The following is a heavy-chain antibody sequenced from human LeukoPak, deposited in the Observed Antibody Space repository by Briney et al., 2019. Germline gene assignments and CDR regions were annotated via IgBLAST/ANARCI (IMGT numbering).Heavy chain of an antibody. CDR1: GFTFSSYA. CDR2: ISGSGDST. Sequence: QAGGSLRLSCAASGFTFSSYAMTWVRQAPGKGLEWVSVISGSGDSTFYADSVKGRFTISRDNSKNTLYLQMNSLRVEDTAVYYCAKDSTASCYSPLDYWGQGTLVTVSS. CDR3: AKDSTASCYSPLDY. J-gene: IGHJ4*02. V-gene: IGHV3-23*01. D-gene: IGHD2-21*02.